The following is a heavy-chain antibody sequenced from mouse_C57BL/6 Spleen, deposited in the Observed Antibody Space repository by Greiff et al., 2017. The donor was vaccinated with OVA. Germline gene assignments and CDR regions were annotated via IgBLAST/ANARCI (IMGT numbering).Heavy chain of an antibody. J-gene: IGHJ1*03. CDR2: IYPRSGNT. CDR3: SLYSNYEYFDV. V-gene: IGHV1-81*01. CDR1: GYTFTSYG. Sequence: QVQLQQSGAELARPGASVKLSCKASGYTFTSYGISWVKQRTGQGLESIGEIYPRSGNTYYNEKFKGKATLTADKSSSTAYMELRSLTSEDSAVYFCSLYSNYEYFDVWGTGTTVTVSS. D-gene: IGHD2-5*01.